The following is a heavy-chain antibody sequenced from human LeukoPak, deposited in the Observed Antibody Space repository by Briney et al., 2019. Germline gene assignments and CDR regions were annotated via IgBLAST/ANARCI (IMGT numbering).Heavy chain of an antibody. Sequence: PSETLSLTCAVYGGSFSGYYWSWIRQPPGKGLEWSGEINHSGSTNYNPSLKSRVTISVDTSKNQFSLKLSSVTAADTAVYYCARDHRVIGVVPAAIAFDYWGQGTLVTVSS. CDR1: GGSFSGYY. J-gene: IGHJ4*02. D-gene: IGHD2-2*01. CDR2: INHSGST. V-gene: IGHV4-34*01. CDR3: ARDHRVIGVVPAAIAFDY.